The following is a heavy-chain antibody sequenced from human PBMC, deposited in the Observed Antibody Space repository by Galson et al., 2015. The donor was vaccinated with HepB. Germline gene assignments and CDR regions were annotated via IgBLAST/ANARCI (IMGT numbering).Heavy chain of an antibody. J-gene: IGHJ2*01. V-gene: IGHV5-51*01. D-gene: IGHD3-22*01. CDR1: GYRFASYW. CDR3: ARHGSGYYYGEYWYFDL. CDR2: IHPGDSDT. Sequence: QSGAEVKKPGESLKISCKGSGYRFASYWIGWVRQMPGKGLEWMGIIHPGDSDTRYSPSFQGQVTFSADKSNSTAYLQWSSLKASDTAMYYCARHGSGYYYGEYWYFDLWGQGTLVTVSS.